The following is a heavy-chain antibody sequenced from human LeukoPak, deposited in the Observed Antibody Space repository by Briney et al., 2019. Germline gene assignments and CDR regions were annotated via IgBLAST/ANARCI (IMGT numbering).Heavy chain of an antibody. D-gene: IGHD6-13*01. CDR3: ARDRGSSWYSGYYYYAMDV. CDR2: INSNGNST. Sequence: PGGSLRLSCAASGFTFSSYWMHWVRQAPGKGLVWVSRINSNGNSTSYADSVKGRFTISRDNAKNTLYLQMNSLRAEDTAVYYCARDRGSSWYSGYYYYAMDVWGQGTTVTVSS. CDR1: GFTFSSYW. V-gene: IGHV3-74*01. J-gene: IGHJ6*02.